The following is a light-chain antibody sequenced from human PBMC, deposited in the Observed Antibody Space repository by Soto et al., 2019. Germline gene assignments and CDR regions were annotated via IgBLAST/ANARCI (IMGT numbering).Light chain of an antibody. CDR3: QQSYSMPPWT. CDR1: QRISSY. Sequence: DIQMTQSPSTLSATIGDRVTITCRASQRISSYLNWYQQKPGKAPKLLIYAASSLQSGVPSRFSGSGSGTDFTLTISSLQPEDFANYYCQQSYSMPPWTFGQGTKVEIK. CDR2: AAS. V-gene: IGKV1-39*01. J-gene: IGKJ1*01.